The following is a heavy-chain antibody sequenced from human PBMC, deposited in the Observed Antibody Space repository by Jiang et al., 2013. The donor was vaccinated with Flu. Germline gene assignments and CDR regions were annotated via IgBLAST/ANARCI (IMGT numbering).Heavy chain of an antibody. V-gene: IGHV7-4-1*01. CDR1: GYTFTSYA. D-gene: IGHD3-3*01. CDR3: ARDPLPYYDFWSGFGLGGNWFDP. Sequence: KASGYTFTSYAMNWVRQAPGQGLEWMGWINTNTGNPTYAQGFTGRFVFSLDTSVSTAYLQICSLKAEDTAVYYCARDPLPYYDFWSGFGLGGNWFDPWGQGTLVTVSS. CDR2: INTNTGNP. J-gene: IGHJ5*02.